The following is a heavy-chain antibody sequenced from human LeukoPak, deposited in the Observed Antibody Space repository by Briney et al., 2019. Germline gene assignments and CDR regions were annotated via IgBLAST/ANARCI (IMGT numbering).Heavy chain of an antibody. Sequence: GGSLRLSCAASGFTVNNNYMIWVRQAPGKGLEWVSVIYDDEATYYADSVKGRFGISRDNSKNTLYLQMDTLRAEDTAVYYCARREINGYYLSWGQGTLVTVSS. CDR2: IYDDEAT. J-gene: IGHJ5*02. D-gene: IGHD3-22*01. V-gene: IGHV3-53*01. CDR1: GFTVNNNY. CDR3: ARREINGYYLS.